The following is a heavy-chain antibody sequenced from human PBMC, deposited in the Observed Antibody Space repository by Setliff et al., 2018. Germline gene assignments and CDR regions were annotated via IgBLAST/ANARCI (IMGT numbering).Heavy chain of an antibody. Sequence: GASVKVSCKASGGTFSSYGISWVRQAPGQGLEWMAGTIPIFGTTEYAQKFQGRLTIITDESTNTAFMQLSSLRSDDTAVYYCVREGVDSRSSTDYRYYMDVWGKGTTVTVSS. V-gene: IGHV1-69*05. CDR3: VREGVDSRSSTDYRYYMDV. CDR1: GGTFSSYG. CDR2: TIPIFGTT. J-gene: IGHJ6*03. D-gene: IGHD3-22*01.